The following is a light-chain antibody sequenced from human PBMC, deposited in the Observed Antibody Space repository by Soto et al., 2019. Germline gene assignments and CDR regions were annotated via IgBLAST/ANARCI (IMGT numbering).Light chain of an antibody. CDR3: QHYNNSPPT. J-gene: IGKJ3*01. Sequence: EVVMTQSPSTLSVSAGERATLSCRASQTVHRNLAWYQQKPGQAPSLLISSASTRATGIPARFSGSGSGTEFTLTISSLQSEDSAIYYCQHYNNSPPTFGPGTKVEIK. CDR2: SAS. CDR1: QTVHRN. V-gene: IGKV3-15*01.